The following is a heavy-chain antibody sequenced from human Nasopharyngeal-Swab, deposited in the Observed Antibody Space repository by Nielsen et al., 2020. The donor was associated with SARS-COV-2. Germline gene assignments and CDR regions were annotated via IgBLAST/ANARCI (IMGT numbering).Heavy chain of an antibody. Sequence: SETLSLTCTVSGGSISSSSYYWGWIRQPPGKGLEWIGSIYYSGSTYYNPSLKSRVTISVDTSKNQFSLKLSSVTAADTAVYYCARGGRNLDAFDIWGQGTMVTVSS. V-gene: IGHV4-39*07. J-gene: IGHJ3*02. CDR1: GGSISSSSYY. CDR3: ARGGRNLDAFDI. CDR2: IYYSGST. D-gene: IGHD3-16*01.